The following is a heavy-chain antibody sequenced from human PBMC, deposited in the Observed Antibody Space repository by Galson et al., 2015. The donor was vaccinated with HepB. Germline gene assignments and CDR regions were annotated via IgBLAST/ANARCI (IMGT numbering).Heavy chain of an antibody. CDR1: GFTFTSSA. CDR3: AANDIAAAVYYYGMDV. Sequence: SVKVSCKASGFTFTSSAMQWVRQARGQRLEWIGWIVVGSGNTNYAQKFQERVTITRDMSTSTAYMELSSLRSEDTAVYYCAANDIAAAVYYYGMDVWGQGTTVTVSS. CDR2: IVVGSGNT. J-gene: IGHJ6*02. D-gene: IGHD6-13*01. V-gene: IGHV1-58*02.